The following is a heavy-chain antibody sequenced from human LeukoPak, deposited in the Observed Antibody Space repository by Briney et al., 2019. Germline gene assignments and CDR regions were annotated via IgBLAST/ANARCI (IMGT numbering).Heavy chain of an antibody. CDR1: GFIFKKYW. Sequence: GGSLRLSCAASGFIFKKYWMNWVRQVPGKGLECLANIKEDGSETYYADSVKGRFTMSRDNAKNSLYLQMNSLRAEDTAVYYCASNSLIRGKGTDYWGQGTLVTVSS. CDR3: ASNSLIRGKGTDY. D-gene: IGHD3-10*01. J-gene: IGHJ4*02. V-gene: IGHV3-7*01. CDR2: IKEDGSET.